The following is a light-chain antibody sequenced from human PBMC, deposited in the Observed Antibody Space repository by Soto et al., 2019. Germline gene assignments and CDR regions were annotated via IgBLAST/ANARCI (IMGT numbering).Light chain of an antibody. CDR2: DAS. Sequence: EIVLTQSPATLSLSPGERATLSCRSSQSVSNYLAWSKQKPGQAPRLLIYDASNRATGIPARFSGSGSGTDFILTISSLEHEDFAVYYCHQRTNWPLLTFGGGTKVEIK. CDR3: HQRTNWPLLT. V-gene: IGKV3-11*01. CDR1: QSVSNY. J-gene: IGKJ4*02.